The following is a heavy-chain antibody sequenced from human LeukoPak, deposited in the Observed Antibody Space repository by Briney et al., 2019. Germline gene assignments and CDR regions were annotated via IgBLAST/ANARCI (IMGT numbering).Heavy chain of an antibody. D-gene: IGHD3-9*01. Sequence: GGSLRLSCAASGFTFSTYVMNWFRQAPGKGLEWVSTISVGAEYIFYADSVKGRFTISRDDSNNALYLQMHSLRAEDTALYYCASGPPFLKYFGYWGQGTLVTVSS. CDR2: ISVGAEYI. J-gene: IGHJ4*02. CDR3: ASGPPFLKYFGY. CDR1: GFTFSTYV. V-gene: IGHV3-23*01.